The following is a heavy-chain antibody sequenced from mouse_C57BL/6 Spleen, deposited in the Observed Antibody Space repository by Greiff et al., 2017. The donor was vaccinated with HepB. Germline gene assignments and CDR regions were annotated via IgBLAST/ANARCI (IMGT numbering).Heavy chain of an antibody. CDR2: IDPSDSYT. CDR1: GYTFTSYW. CDR3: ARLNWDFYY. V-gene: IGHV1-69*01. D-gene: IGHD4-1*02. J-gene: IGHJ2*01. Sequence: QVQLQQPGAELVMPGASVKLSCKASGYTFTSYWMHWVKQRPGQGLEWIGEIDPSDSYTNYNQKFKGKSTLTVDKSSSTAYMQLSSLTSEDSAVYYCARLNWDFYYWGHGTTLSVSS.